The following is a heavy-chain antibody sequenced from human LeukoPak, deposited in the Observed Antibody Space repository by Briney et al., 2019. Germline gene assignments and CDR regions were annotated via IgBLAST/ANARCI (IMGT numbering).Heavy chain of an antibody. J-gene: IGHJ4*02. Sequence: GASVKVSCKASGGTFSSYAISWVRQAPGQGLEWMGRIIPILGIANYAQKFQGRVTITADKSTSTAYMELSSLRSEDTAVYYCARTSSGWTGSFDYWGQGTLVTDSS. D-gene: IGHD6-19*01. CDR1: GGTFSSYA. CDR3: ARTSSGWTGSFDY. CDR2: IIPILGIA. V-gene: IGHV1-69*04.